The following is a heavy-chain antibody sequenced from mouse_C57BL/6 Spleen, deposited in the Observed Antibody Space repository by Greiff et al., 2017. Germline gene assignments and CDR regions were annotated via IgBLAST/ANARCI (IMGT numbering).Heavy chain of an antibody. Sequence: EVQLQESGPELVKPGASVKIPCKASGYTFTDYNMDWVKQSHGKSLEWIGDINPNNGGTIYNQKFKGKATLTVDKSSSTAYMELRSLTSEDTAVYYCAREGYYGSSYVFAYWGQGTLVTVSA. CDR3: AREGYYGSSYVFAY. J-gene: IGHJ3*01. CDR2: INPNNGGT. D-gene: IGHD1-1*01. V-gene: IGHV1-18*01. CDR1: GYTFTDYN.